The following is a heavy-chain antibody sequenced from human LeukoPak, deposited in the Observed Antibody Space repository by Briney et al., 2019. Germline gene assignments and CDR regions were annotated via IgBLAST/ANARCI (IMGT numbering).Heavy chain of an antibody. Sequence: GASVKVSCKASGYTFTCYYMHWVRQAPGQGLEWMGWINPNSGGTNYAQKFQGRVTMTRDTSISTAYMELSRLRSDDTGVYYCARDWWGAKLGYWGQGTLVSVSS. CDR1: GYTFTCYY. D-gene: IGHD1-26*01. CDR2: INPNSGGT. CDR3: ARDWWGAKLGY. J-gene: IGHJ4*02. V-gene: IGHV1-2*02.